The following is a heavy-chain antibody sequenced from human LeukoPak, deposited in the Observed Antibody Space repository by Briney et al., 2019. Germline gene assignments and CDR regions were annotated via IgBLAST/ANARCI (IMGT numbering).Heavy chain of an antibody. CDR3: ARGYTLLEY. J-gene: IGHJ4*02. V-gene: IGHV3-33*01. Sequence: GGSLRLSCAASGFTFSNYAMDWVRQVPGKGLEWVAVLWYDGSNKYYADSVKGRFTISRDNSKNTLYLQIDSLRAEDTAVYYCARGYTLLEYWGQGTLVTVSS. CDR2: LWYDGSNK. CDR1: GFTFSNYA. D-gene: IGHD1-1*01.